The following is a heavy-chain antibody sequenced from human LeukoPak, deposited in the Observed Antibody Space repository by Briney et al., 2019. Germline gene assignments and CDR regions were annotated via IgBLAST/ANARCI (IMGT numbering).Heavy chain of an antibody. CDR2: INPNSGGT. CDR3: ARDPDYLPDP. J-gene: IGHJ5*02. CDR1: GYTFTGNF. D-gene: IGHD2/OR15-2a*01. Sequence: ASVKVSCKASGYTFTGNFMHWVRQAPGQGLEWMGWINPNSGGTNYAQKFQGRVAMTRDTSISTAYMELSRLRSDDAAVYYCARDPDYLPDPWGQGTLVTVSS. V-gene: IGHV1-2*02.